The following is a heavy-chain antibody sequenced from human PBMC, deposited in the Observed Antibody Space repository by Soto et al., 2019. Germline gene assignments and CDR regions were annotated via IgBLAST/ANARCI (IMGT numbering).Heavy chain of an antibody. V-gene: IGHV1-18*01. Sequence: QVQLVQSGGEVKKPGASVKVSCKASGYTFTTSGVSWVRQAPGQGLEWMGWVSGYNGNTKYEEKFNDRVTKTKDTSTSTAYLESRSLTTDDTAVNYCARAGEPPYYYYGMDVWGQGTTVIVSS. J-gene: IGHJ6*02. CDR2: VSGYNGNT. CDR3: ARAGEPPYYYYGMDV. D-gene: IGHD3-10*01. CDR1: GYTFTTSG.